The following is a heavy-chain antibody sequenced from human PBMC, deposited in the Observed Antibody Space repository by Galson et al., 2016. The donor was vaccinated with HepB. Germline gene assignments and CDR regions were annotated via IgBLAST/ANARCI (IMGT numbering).Heavy chain of an antibody. Sequence: SLRLSCAASGFSFRTYWMHWVRQTPGKGLVWVARINRDGSSIRYADSVKGRFTISRDNAKSTLFLQMNSLRAEDTGVYYCVREADSHTNNLYTLDNWYDPWGQGTLVTVSS. J-gene: IGHJ5*02. CDR1: GFSFRTYW. CDR3: VREADSHTNNLYTLDNWYDP. CDR2: INRDGSSI. D-gene: IGHD1-1*01. V-gene: IGHV3-74*01.